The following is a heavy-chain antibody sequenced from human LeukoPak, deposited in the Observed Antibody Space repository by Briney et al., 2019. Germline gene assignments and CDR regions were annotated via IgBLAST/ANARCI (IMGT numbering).Heavy chain of an antibody. CDR1: GFTFSSYA. D-gene: IGHD7-27*01. V-gene: IGHV3-30-3*01. J-gene: IGHJ3*02. Sequence: PGRSLRLSCAASGFTFSSYAMHWVRQAPGKGLEWVAVISYDGSNKYYADSVKGRFTISRDNSKNTLYLQMNSLRAEDTAVYYCAREGTKLTGERIVGAFDIWGQGTMVTVSS. CDR3: AREGTKLTGERIVGAFDI. CDR2: ISYDGSNK.